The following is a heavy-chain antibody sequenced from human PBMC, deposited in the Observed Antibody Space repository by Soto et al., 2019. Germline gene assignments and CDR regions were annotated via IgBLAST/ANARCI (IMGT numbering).Heavy chain of an antibody. CDR1: GYLFTKYG. D-gene: IGHD1-26*01. CDR3: ARYISGFYSDWFYS. Sequence: QVQLVQSETEVKKPGASVKVSCKASGYLFTKYGVTWVRQAPGQGLEWMGWISSHNGETHYAQKVQGRVSMSIDTSTSTAYMDRRRVRSDDTAVYYCARYISGFYSDWFYSWGQGNLVNVS. CDR2: ISSHNGET. V-gene: IGHV1-18*01. J-gene: IGHJ5*01.